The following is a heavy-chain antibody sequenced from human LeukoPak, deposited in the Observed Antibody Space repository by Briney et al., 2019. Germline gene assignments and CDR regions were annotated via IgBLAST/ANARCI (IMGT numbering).Heavy chain of an antibody. D-gene: IGHD3-10*01. V-gene: IGHV4-31*03. CDR2: IYYSGST. CDR3: ARGSYGSGGYYA. Sequence: SETLSLTCTVSGGSISSGGYYWSRIRQHPGKGLEWIGYIYYSGSTYYNPSLKSRVTISVDTSKNQFSLKLSSVTAADTAVYYCARGSYGSGGYYAWGQGTLVTVSS. CDR1: GGSISSGGYY. J-gene: IGHJ5*02.